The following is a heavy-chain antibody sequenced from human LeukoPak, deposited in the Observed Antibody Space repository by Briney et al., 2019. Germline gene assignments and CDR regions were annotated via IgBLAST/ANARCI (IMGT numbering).Heavy chain of an antibody. V-gene: IGHV4-39*07. CDR3: AREAYYDFWSGYSPIGY. J-gene: IGHJ4*02. D-gene: IGHD3-3*01. Sequence: PSETLSLTCTVSGGSISSSSYYWGWIRQPPGKGLEWIGSIYYSGSTYYNPSLKSRVTISVDTSKNQFSLKLSSVTAADTAVYYCAREAYYDFWSGYSPIGYWGQGTLVTVSS. CDR2: IYYSGST. CDR1: GGSISSSSYY.